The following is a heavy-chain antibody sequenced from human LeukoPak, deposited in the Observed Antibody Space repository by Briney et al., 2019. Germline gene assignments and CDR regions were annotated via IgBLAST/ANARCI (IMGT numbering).Heavy chain of an antibody. CDR1: GFTFSSYG. CDR3: VNYCGGDCYLFDY. J-gene: IGHJ4*02. CDR2: IWYDGSNK. D-gene: IGHD2-21*02. Sequence: GGSLRLSCAASGFTFSSYGMHWVRQAPGKGLEWVAVIWYDGSNKYYADSVKGRFTISRDNSKNTLYLQMSSLRAEDTAVYYCVNYCGGDCYLFDYWGQGTLVTVSS. V-gene: IGHV3-30*02.